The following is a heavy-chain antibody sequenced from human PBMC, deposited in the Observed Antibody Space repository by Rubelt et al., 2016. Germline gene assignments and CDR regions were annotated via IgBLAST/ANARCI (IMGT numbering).Heavy chain of an antibody. CDR2: IYYSGST. CDR1: GSSINSHY. V-gene: IGHV4-59*11. Sequence: QVQLQESGPGLVKPSETLSLTCTVSGSSINSHYWSWIRQPPGKGLEWIGYIYYSGSTNYNPSLKSRVTISVDTSKNQFSLKRTSVTAADTALYYCAGRNDFVIWGQGTMVTVSS. CDR3: AGRNDFVI. J-gene: IGHJ3*02.